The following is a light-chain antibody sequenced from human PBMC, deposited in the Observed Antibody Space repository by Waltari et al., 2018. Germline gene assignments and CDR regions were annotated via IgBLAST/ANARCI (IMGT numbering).Light chain of an antibody. Sequence: EIVLTQSPATLSVSPGERVTLSCRASQSVSSNLAWYQQKPGQAPRLLIYCASTRATGIPARFSGSGSGTEFTLAISSLQSEDFAVYFCQENNNWPPVWTFGQGTNVEIK. J-gene: IGKJ1*01. CDR1: QSVSSN. CDR3: QENNNWPPVWT. CDR2: CAS. V-gene: IGKV3-15*01.